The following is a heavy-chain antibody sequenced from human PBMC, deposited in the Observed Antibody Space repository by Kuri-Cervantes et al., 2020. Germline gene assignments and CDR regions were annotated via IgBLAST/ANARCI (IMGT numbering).Heavy chain of an antibody. V-gene: IGHV1-69*13. Sequence: SVKVSCKASGGTFSSYTISWVRQAPGQELEWMGGIIPLFGTAYYAQKFQGRVMITADESTSTAYMELSSLRSEDTAVYYCARSAVVTPSYYYYGMDVWGQGTTVTVSS. J-gene: IGHJ6*02. CDR1: GGTFSSYT. D-gene: IGHD4-23*01. CDR3: ARSAVVTPSYYYYGMDV. CDR2: IIPLFGTA.